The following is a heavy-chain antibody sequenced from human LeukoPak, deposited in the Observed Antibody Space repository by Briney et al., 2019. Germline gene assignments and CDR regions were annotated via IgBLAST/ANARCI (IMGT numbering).Heavy chain of an antibody. D-gene: IGHD2-2*01. CDR2: ISSSSSYI. CDR1: GFTFSSYS. J-gene: IGHJ4*02. V-gene: IGHV3-21*01. CDR3: ATNGADIVVVPAAGENY. Sequence: GGSLRLSCAASGFTFSSYSMNWVRQAPGKGLEWVSSISSSSSYIYYADSVKGRFTISRDNAKNSLYLQMNSLRAEDTAVYYCATNGADIVVVPAAGENYWGQGTLVTVSS.